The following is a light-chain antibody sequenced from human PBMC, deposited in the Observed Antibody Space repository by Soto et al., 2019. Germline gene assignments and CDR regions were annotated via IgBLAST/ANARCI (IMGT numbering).Light chain of an antibody. V-gene: IGKV1-12*01. Sequence: TQMTQSPSSVSASVGDRVTITCRASQGISSWLAWYQQKPGKAPRLLIYAASSLQSGVPSRFSGSGSGTDVTLTLTRLRPEDVATYSCQQAASFAVSVGGGAKVENK. CDR1: QGISSW. CDR3: QQAASFAVS. CDR2: AAS. J-gene: IGKJ4*01.